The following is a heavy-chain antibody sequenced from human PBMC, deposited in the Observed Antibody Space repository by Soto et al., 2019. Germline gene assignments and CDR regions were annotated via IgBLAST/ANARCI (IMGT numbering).Heavy chain of an antibody. CDR3: ARGYYSFDL. J-gene: IGHJ3*01. Sequence: PGGSLRLSCAASGFTLSDHYMDWVRQAPGKGLEWVGRTRNKAKGYTTEYAASVKGRFTISREDSENSMYLQMSSLKSDDTAVYYCARGYYSFDLWGQGTMVTVSS. V-gene: IGHV3-72*01. CDR2: TRNKAKGYTT. CDR1: GFTLSDHY. D-gene: IGHD1-1*01.